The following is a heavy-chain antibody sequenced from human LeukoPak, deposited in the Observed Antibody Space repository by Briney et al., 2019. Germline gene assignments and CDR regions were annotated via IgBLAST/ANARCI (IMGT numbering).Heavy chain of an antibody. CDR2: IYYSGST. CDR3: ARSKLWTPPWVY. Sequence: SETLSLTCTVSGGSISSSSYYWGWIRQPPGKGLEWVGSIYYSGSTYYNPSLKSRVTISVDTSKNQFSLKLSSVTAADTAVYYCARSKLWTPPWVYWGQGTLVTVSS. V-gene: IGHV4-39*07. D-gene: IGHD5-18*01. CDR1: GGSISSSSYY. J-gene: IGHJ4*02.